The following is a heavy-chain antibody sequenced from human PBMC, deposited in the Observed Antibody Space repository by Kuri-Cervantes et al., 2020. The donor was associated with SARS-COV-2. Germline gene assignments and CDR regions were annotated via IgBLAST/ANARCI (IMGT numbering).Heavy chain of an antibody. D-gene: IGHD4-17*01. CDR2: ISGSGGST. CDR1: GFTFSSYA. J-gene: IGHJ4*02. CDR3: AKEGGDGDYADYYFDY. V-gene: IGHV3-23*01. Sequence: GESLKISCAASGFTFSSYAMGWVRQAPGRGLEWVSAISGSGGSTYYADSVEGRFTISRDNSKNTLYLQTNSLRAEDTAVYYCAKEGGDGDYADYYFDYWGQGTLVTVSS.